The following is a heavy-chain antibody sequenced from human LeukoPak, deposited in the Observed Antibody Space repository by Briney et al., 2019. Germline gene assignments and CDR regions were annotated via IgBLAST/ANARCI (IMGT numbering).Heavy chain of an antibody. J-gene: IGHJ4*02. Sequence: PSETLSLTCTVSGGSISSRNYYWGWIRQPPGKGLEWIGSMYHTGNIYHNPSLEGRASISVDTSKNQFSVRLSSVTAADTAVYYCARHLYYYGSGSRYFDYWGQGTLVTVSS. CDR3: ARHLYYYGSGSRYFDY. CDR1: GGSISSRNYY. D-gene: IGHD3-10*01. CDR2: MYHTGNI. V-gene: IGHV4-39*01.